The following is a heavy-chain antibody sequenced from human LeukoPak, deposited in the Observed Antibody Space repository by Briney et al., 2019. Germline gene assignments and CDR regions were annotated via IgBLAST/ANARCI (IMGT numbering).Heavy chain of an antibody. D-gene: IGHD1-26*01. CDR3: ARDRGVIVGDSNAWFDP. CDR1: GGSISSGSYY. J-gene: IGHJ5*02. V-gene: IGHV4-61*02. Sequence: SQTLSLTCTVSGGSISSGSYYWSWIRQPAGKGLGWIGRIYTSGSTNYNPSLKSRVTISVDTSKNQFSLKLRSVTAADTAVYYCARDRGVIVGDSNAWFDPWGQGTLVTVSS. CDR2: IYTSGST.